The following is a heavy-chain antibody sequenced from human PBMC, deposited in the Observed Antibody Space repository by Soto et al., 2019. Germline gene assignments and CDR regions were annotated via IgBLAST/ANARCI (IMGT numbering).Heavy chain of an antibody. CDR3: ARSQFDYVWGTSGYFDS. CDR2: IYPGDSDA. V-gene: IGHV5-51*01. J-gene: IGHJ4*02. CDR1: GYSFSTHW. Sequence: LKISCKGSGYSFSTHWVGWVRQMPGKGLEWMGIIYPGDSDARYSPSFKGQVTISVDESTTTAFLQWSSLKASDTAMYFCARSQFDYVWGTSGYFDSWGQGTLVTVSS. D-gene: IGHD3-16*01.